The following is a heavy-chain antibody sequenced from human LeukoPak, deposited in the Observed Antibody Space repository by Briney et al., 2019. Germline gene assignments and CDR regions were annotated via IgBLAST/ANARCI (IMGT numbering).Heavy chain of an antibody. V-gene: IGHV3-7*03. J-gene: IGHJ4*02. CDR3: ARGFRNSDF. CDR1: GFTFSSYW. CDR2: INQDGSEK. Sequence: AGGSLRLSCEASGFTFSSYWMTWVRQAPGKGLEWVANINQDGSEKHYVDSLKGRFTISRDNAKASLYLQTSSLRAEDTAVYYCARGFRNSDFWGQGTLVTVSS.